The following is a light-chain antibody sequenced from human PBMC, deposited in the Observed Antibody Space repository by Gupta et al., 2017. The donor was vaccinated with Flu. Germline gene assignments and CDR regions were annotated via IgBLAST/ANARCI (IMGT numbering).Light chain of an antibody. CDR3: CSDAGSVSVI. CDR1: SSDVGGDNF. V-gene: IGLV2-11*01. J-gene: IGLJ2*01. Sequence: QSALTQPRSVSGSPGQSVPISCTGTSSDVGGDNFCSWYQQHPGQAPKLLIYDVSEWPSGVPDRFSGSKSGNTASLTISGLQAEDEADYFCCSDAGSVSVIFGGGTKLTVL. CDR2: DVS.